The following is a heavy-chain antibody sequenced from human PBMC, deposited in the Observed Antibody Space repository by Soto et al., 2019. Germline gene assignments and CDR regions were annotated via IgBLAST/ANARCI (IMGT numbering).Heavy chain of an antibody. Sequence: GGSLRLSCAASGFTFSSYAMSWVRQAPGKGLEWVSAISGSGGSTYYADSVKGRFTISRDNSKNTLYLQMNSLRAEDTAVYYCAKEPVLRFLEWLPPYYFDYWGQGTLVTVSS. V-gene: IGHV3-23*01. D-gene: IGHD3-3*01. J-gene: IGHJ4*02. CDR2: ISGSGGST. CDR1: GFTFSSYA. CDR3: AKEPVLRFLEWLPPYYFDY.